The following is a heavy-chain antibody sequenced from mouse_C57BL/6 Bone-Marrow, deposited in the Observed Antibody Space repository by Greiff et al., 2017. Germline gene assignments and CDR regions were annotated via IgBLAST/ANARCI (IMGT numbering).Heavy chain of an antibody. J-gene: IGHJ4*01. D-gene: IGHD2-2*01. Sequence: QVQLKQPGAELVKPGASVKVSCKASGYTFTSYWMHWVKQRPGQGLEWIGRIHPSDSDTNYNQKFKGKATLTVDKSSSTAYMQLSSLTSEDSAVYYCAITTMVTPTAYYYAMDYWGQGTSVTVSS. V-gene: IGHV1-74*01. CDR3: AITTMVTPTAYYYAMDY. CDR1: GYTFTSYW. CDR2: IHPSDSDT.